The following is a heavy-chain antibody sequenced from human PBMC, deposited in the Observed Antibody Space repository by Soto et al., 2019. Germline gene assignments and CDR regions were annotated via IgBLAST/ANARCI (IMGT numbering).Heavy chain of an antibody. V-gene: IGHV3-15*01. J-gene: IGHJ6*03. D-gene: IGHD2-21*02. CDR2: IKSKTDGGTT. CDR3: NGPNRVVTFHYYYYMDV. CDR1: GFTFSNAW. Sequence: EVQLVESGGGLVKPGGSLRLSCAASGFTFSNAWMSWVRQAPGKGLEWVGRIKSKTDGGTTDYAAPVKGRFTISRDDSKNTLYLQMNSLKTEDTAVYYCNGPNRVVTFHYYYYMDVWGKGTTVTVSS.